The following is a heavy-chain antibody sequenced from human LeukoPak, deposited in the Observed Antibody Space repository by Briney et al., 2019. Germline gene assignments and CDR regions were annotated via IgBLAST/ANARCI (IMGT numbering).Heavy chain of an antibody. CDR3: ARGSPLVSAKHFDY. CDR2: INPNSGGT. CDR1: GYTFTGYY. D-gene: IGHD6-13*01. J-gene: IGHJ4*02. Sequence: GASVTVSCKASGYTFTGYYMHWVRQAPGQGLEWMGWINPNSGGTNYAQKFQGRVTMTRDTSISTAYMELSRLRSDDTAVYYCARGSPLVSAKHFDYWGQGTLVTVSS. V-gene: IGHV1-2*02.